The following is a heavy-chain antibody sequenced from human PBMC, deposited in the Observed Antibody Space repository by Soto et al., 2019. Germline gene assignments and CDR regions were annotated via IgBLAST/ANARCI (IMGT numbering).Heavy chain of an antibody. Sequence: SETRSLTCAVSGYSISDGYYWGWIRQPPGKGLEWIATIYHTGSSYYNPSLKSRFTISVNASNNQFSLKVTSVTAADTAVYYCARTGFGTGWCFDYWGQGALVT. V-gene: IGHV4-38-2*01. D-gene: IGHD6-19*01. J-gene: IGHJ4*02. CDR2: IYHTGSS. CDR1: GYSISDGYY. CDR3: ARTGFGTGWCFDY.